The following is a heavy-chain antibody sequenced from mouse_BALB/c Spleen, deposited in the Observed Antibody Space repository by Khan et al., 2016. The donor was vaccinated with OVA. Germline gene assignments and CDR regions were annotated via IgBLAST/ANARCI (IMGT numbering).Heavy chain of an antibody. CDR3: VRGRSY. CDR1: GYSITSDYA. V-gene: IGHV3-2*02. J-gene: IGHJ3*01. CDR2: INYSGST. Sequence: EVQRQESGPGLVKPSQSLSLTCTVTGYSITSDYAWNWIRQFPGNRLEWMGYINYSGSTSKRPSLKSRISITRDTSKNQIFLQLNSVTTEDTATYYCVRGRSYWGQGTLVTVSA.